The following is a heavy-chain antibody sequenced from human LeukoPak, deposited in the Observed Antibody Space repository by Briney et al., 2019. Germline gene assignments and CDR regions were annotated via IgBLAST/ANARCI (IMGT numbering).Heavy chain of an antibody. Sequence: PGGSLRLSCAASGFTFSDYYMSWIRQAPGRGLEWVSSISSSGSYIYYADSVKGRFTISRDNARNSLYLQMNSLRAEDTAVYYCASAIVDIVATDYGSPFLWGQGTLVTVSS. V-gene: IGHV3-11*04. D-gene: IGHD5-12*01. CDR3: ASAIVDIVATDYGSPFL. CDR1: GFTFSDYY. J-gene: IGHJ4*02. CDR2: ISSSGSYI.